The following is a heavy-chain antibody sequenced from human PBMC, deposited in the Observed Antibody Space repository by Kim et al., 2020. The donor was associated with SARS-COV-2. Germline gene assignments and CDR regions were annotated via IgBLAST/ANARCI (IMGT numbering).Heavy chain of an antibody. J-gene: IGHJ4*02. CDR2: IIPIFGTA. Sequence: ASVKVSCKASGGTFSSYAISWVRQAPGQGLEWMGGIIPIFGTANYAQKFQGRVTITADESTSTAYMELSSLRSEDTAVYYCARDLHYYDSSGYYNDYWGQGTLVTVSS. D-gene: IGHD3-22*01. CDR1: GGTFSSYA. CDR3: ARDLHYYDSSGYYNDY. V-gene: IGHV1-69*13.